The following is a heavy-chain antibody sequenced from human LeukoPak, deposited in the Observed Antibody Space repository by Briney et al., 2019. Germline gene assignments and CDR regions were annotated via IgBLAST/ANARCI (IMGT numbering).Heavy chain of an antibody. J-gene: IGHJ5*02. D-gene: IGHD1-26*01. Sequence: SETLSLTCTVSGGSFSSYYWSWIRQPPGKGLEWIGYIYYSGSTNYNPSLKSRVTISVDTSKNQFSLKLSSVTAADAAVYYCARHGRSKGYPGVNNWFDPWDQGTLVTVSS. V-gene: IGHV4-59*08. CDR2: IYYSGST. CDR3: ARHGRSKGYPGVNNWFDP. CDR1: GGSFSSYY.